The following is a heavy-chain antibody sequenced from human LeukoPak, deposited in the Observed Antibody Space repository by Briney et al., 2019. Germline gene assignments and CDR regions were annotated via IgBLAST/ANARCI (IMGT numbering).Heavy chain of an antibody. D-gene: IGHD5-18*01. CDR2: IIPILGIA. V-gene: IGHV1-69*04. CDR3: ASQSGYSYGEQFDY. CDR1: GGTFSSYA. Sequence: GASVKVSCKASGGTFSSYAISWVRQAPGQGLEWMGRIIPILGIANCAQKFQGRVTITADKSTSTAYMELSSLRSEDTAVYYCASQSGYSYGEQFDYWGQGTLVTVSS. J-gene: IGHJ4*02.